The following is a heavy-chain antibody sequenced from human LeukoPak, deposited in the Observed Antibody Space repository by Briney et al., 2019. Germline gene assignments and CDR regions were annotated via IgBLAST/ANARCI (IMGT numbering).Heavy chain of an antibody. CDR1: GGSFSGHY. V-gene: IGHV4-34*01. D-gene: IGHD3-22*01. CDR2: INHSGST. CDR3: ARDQSLGGYLIDY. Sequence: SETLSLTCGVYGGSFSGHYWTWIRQPPGKGLEWIGEINHSGSTNYNPSLKSRVTISVDTSKNQFSLNLNSVTAADTAVYYCARDQSLGGYLIDYWGQGTLVTVSS. J-gene: IGHJ4*02.